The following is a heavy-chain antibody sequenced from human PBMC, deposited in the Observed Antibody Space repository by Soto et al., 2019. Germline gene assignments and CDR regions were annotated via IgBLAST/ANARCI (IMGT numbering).Heavy chain of an antibody. Sequence: QVQLQESGPGLVKPSQTLSLTCTVSGGSISGGTYYWSWIRQPPGQGLEWIGYIYFSGSTYYNPSLKSRVIISVDTSKNQFSLRLSSVTAADTAVYYCARGYWPTQMDVWGQGTTVTVSS. CDR1: GGSISGGTYY. CDR3: ARGYWPTQMDV. V-gene: IGHV4-31*03. CDR2: IYFSGST. D-gene: IGHD3-10*01. J-gene: IGHJ6*02.